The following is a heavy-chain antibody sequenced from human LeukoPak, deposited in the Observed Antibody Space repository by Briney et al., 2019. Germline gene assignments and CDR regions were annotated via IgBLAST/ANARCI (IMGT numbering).Heavy chain of an antibody. J-gene: IGHJ4*02. CDR3: ARGLPGGDYYFDY. Sequence: PSETLSLTCAVYGASFSGYYWSWIRQSSGKGLEWIGEINQRGSTNYNPSLKSRVTISVDTSKNQFSLKLSSVTAADTAVYYCARGLPGGDYYFDYWGQGTLVTVSS. V-gene: IGHV4-34*01. D-gene: IGHD3-16*01. CDR1: GASFSGYY. CDR2: INQRGST.